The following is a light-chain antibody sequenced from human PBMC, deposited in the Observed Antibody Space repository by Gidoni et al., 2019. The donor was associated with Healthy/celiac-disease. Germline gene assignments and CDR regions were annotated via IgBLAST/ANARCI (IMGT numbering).Light chain of an antibody. CDR1: SSDVGGYNY. CDR2: DVS. CDR3: SSYTSSSITWV. J-gene: IGLJ2*01. V-gene: IGLV2-14*01. Sequence: SALTPPASVSGSPGQSITISCTGTSSDVGGYNYVSWYQQHPGKAPKLMIYDVSNRPSGVSNRFSGAKSGNTASLTISGLQAEDEADYYCSSYTSSSITWVFGGGTKLTVL.